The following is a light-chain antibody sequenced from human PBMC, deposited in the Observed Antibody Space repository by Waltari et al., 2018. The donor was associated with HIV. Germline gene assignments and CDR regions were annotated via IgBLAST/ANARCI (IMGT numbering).Light chain of an antibody. CDR2: KDT. CDR3: QAWDNSVVV. J-gene: IGLJ2*01. CDR1: KLGNEY. V-gene: IGLV3-1*01. Sequence: LTQPPSMSVSPGQTANITCSGDKLGNEYACWYQQKAGQSPVLVIFKDTRRPSGIPERFSGSTSGNTATLTISGALPADEGDYYCQAWDNSVVVFGGGTRLTVL.